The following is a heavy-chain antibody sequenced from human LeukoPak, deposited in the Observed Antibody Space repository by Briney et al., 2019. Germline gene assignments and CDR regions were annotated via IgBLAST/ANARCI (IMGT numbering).Heavy chain of an antibody. CDR1: GGSISSGSYY. J-gene: IGHJ2*01. Sequence: SETLSLTCTVSGGSISSGSYYWSWIRQPAGKGLEWIGCIFPSGSTNYNSSLKSRVTISVDTSKNQFSLKVSSVTAADTAVYYCARGRRDGYNFYWYFDLWGRGTLVTVSS. CDR2: IFPSGST. D-gene: IGHD5-24*01. V-gene: IGHV4-61*02. CDR3: ARGRRDGYNFYWYFDL.